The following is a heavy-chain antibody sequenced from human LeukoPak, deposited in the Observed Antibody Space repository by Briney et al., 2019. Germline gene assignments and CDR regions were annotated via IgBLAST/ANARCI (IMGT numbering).Heavy chain of an antibody. CDR1: GGSFSGFY. V-gene: IGHV4-34*01. J-gene: IGHJ5*02. Sequence: SETLSLTCAVYGGSFSGFYWSWIRQPPGKGLEWIGEINHSGSTNYNPSLKSRVTISVDTSKNRFSLNLTSVTAADTAVYYCASGLRRDWFDPWGQGTLVTVSS. CDR2: INHSGST. D-gene: IGHD2-21*01. CDR3: ASGLRRDWFDP.